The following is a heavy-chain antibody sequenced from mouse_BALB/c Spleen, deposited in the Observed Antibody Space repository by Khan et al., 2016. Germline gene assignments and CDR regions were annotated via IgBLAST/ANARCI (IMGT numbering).Heavy chain of an antibody. Sequence: VQLQESGPGLVKPSQSLSLTCTVTGYSITSDYAWNWIRQFPGNKLEWMGYITYSGTTTYNPSLKSRISITRDKSKNQFFLQLNSVTTEDTATYYCARWLDAMDYWGQGTSVTVSS. J-gene: IGHJ4*01. V-gene: IGHV3-2*02. CDR2: ITYSGTT. D-gene: IGHD2-2*01. CDR3: ARWLDAMDY. CDR1: GYSITSDYA.